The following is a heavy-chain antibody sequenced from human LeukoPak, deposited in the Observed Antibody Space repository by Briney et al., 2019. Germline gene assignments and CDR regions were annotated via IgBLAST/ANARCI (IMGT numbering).Heavy chain of an antibody. V-gene: IGHV1-18*01. CDR2: VSGIDGNT. CDR1: GYKLTDYG. D-gene: IGHD3-10*01. Sequence: ASVKVSCKASGYKLTDYGVNWVRQAPGQGLKWMGWVSGIDGNTKYARNLQGRVTMTRDTSTSTAFMELRSLTSDDTAIYYCARPGSDRARGWGYFDSWGKGTLVTVSS. J-gene: IGHJ4*02. CDR3: ARPGSDRARGWGYFDS.